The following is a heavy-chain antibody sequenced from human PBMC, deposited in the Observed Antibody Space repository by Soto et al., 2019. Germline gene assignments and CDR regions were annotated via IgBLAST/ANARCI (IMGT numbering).Heavy chain of an antibody. CDR3: ARGPQSPPFDS. Sequence: GSLRLSCAASGFTLSGRSMHWVRQAPGKGLVWVSGIDNAGTDSTYADSVKGRFTSSRDNAKNMLYLQMNSLRVEDTAVYYCARGPQSPPFDSWGQGTLVTVSS. CDR2: IDNAGTDS. V-gene: IGHV3-74*01. CDR1: GFTLSGRS. J-gene: IGHJ4*02.